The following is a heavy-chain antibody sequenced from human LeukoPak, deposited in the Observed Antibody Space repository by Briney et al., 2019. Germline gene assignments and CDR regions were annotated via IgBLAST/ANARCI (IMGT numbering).Heavy chain of an antibody. Sequence: PSETLSLTCAVYGGSFSGYYWSWIRQPPGKGLEWIGEINHSGSTNYNPSLKSRVTISVDTSKNQFSLKLSSVTAADTAVYYCARVGGEGSSTHEKYYYYYYGMDVWGQGTTVTVSS. D-gene: IGHD2-2*01. CDR1: GGSFSGYY. V-gene: IGHV4-34*01. CDR2: INHSGST. CDR3: ARVGGEGSSTHEKYYYYYYGMDV. J-gene: IGHJ6*02.